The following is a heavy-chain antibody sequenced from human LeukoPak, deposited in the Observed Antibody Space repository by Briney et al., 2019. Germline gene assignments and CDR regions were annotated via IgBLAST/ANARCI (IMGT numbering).Heavy chain of an antibody. Sequence: PGGSLRLSCAASGFTFSTFAMIWVRQPPGKGLEWVSYISSSGSTIYYADSVKGRFTISGDNAKNSLYLQMNSLRAEDTAVYYCARTDFWSGYNLDYWGQGTLVTVSS. J-gene: IGHJ4*02. CDR1: GFTFSTFA. CDR3: ARTDFWSGYNLDY. D-gene: IGHD3-3*01. CDR2: ISSSGSTI. V-gene: IGHV3-48*01.